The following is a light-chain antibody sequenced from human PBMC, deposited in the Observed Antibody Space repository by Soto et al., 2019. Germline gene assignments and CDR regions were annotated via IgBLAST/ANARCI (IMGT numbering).Light chain of an antibody. CDR3: QQYYSYPWT. V-gene: IGKV1-5*03. Sequence: DIQMTQSPSTLSAFVGDRVTLTCRASQTIKSLLAWYQQKPGKAPKLLIYEASSLQSGVPSRFSGSGSGTEFTLTVSSLQSDDFATYYCQQYYSYPWTFGQGTKVEIK. CDR1: QTIKSL. CDR2: EAS. J-gene: IGKJ1*01.